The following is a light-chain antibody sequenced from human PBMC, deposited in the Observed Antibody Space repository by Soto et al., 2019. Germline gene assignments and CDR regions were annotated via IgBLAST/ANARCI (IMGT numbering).Light chain of an antibody. CDR3: SSYAGSHNLV. J-gene: IGLJ2*01. CDR2: EVS. Sequence: QSVLTQPPSASGSPGQSVTISCSGTSSDVGGYNFVSWYQQHPDRAPKLMIYEVSKRPSGVPDRFSGSKSGNTASLTVSGLQAEDEGDYYCSSYAGSHNLVFGGGTKLTVL. CDR1: SSDVGGYNF. V-gene: IGLV2-8*01.